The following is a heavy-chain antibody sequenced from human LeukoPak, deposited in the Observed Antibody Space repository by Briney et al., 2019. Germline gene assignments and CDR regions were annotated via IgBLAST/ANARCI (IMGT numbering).Heavy chain of an antibody. CDR2: INPDGSRT. Sequence: GGSLRLSCAASASTFSNYWMHWVRQAPGKGLVWVSRINPDGSRTNYADSVAGRFTISRDNAKNTLYLQMNSLRAEDTAVYYCARDLGDPDDYWGQGTLVTVSS. J-gene: IGHJ4*02. CDR1: ASTFSNYW. V-gene: IGHV3-74*01. D-gene: IGHD4-17*01. CDR3: ARDLGDPDDY.